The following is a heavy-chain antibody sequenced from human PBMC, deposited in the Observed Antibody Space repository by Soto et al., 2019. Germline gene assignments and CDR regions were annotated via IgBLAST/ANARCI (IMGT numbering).Heavy chain of an antibody. J-gene: IGHJ4*02. Sequence: QVQLVESGGGVVQPGRSLRLSCAASGFTFSSYGMHWVRQAPGKGLEWVAVIWYDGSNKYYADSVKGRFTISRDNAKNSLYLQMNSLRADDTAVYYCARAVLPSVVGAVGYWGQGTLVTVSS. D-gene: IGHD1-26*01. CDR3: ARAVLPSVVGAVGY. CDR1: GFTFSSYG. V-gene: IGHV3-33*01. CDR2: IWYDGSNK.